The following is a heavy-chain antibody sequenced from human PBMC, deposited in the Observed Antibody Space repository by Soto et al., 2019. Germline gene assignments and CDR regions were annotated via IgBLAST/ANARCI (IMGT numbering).Heavy chain of an antibody. D-gene: IGHD3-16*01. CDR2: YGGSDGST. CDR1: GFTFSTYG. CDR3: VKFRGRAYHYYYMDV. V-gene: IGHV3-23*01. J-gene: IGHJ6*03. Sequence: DVQLLESGGGSVQRGGSLRLSCAASGFTFSTYGMTWVRQAPGKGLEWVSYGGSDGSTYYADSVKGRFTISRDNSKNTLYLQMNSLRAEDTAVYYCVKFRGRAYHYYYMDVWGNGTTVTVSS.